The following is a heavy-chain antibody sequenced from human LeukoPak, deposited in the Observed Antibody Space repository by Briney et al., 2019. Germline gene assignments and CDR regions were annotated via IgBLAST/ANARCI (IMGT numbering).Heavy chain of an antibody. J-gene: IGHJ4*02. D-gene: IGHD6-19*01. CDR3: ARVSGSSGWYYFDY. Sequence: SQTLSLTCAVSGGSISSGGYSWSWIRQPPGKGLEWIGYIYHSGSTYYNPSLKSRVTISVDRSKNQFSLKLSSVTAADTAVHYCARVSGSSGWYYFDYWGQGTLVTVSS. V-gene: IGHV4-30-2*01. CDR2: IYHSGST. CDR1: GGSISSGGYS.